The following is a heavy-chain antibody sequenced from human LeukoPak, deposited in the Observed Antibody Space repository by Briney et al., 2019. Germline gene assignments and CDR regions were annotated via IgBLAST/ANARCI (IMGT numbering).Heavy chain of an antibody. J-gene: IGHJ3*01. CDR3: ARDLRHIVVVTAIRGRGRPFDL. CDR2: IYYSGST. V-gene: IGHV4-39*02. Sequence: PSETLSLTCTVSGGSISSSSYYWGWIRQRPRKGLEWFGSIYYSGSTYYNPSLKSRVTISVDTSKNQFSLKLSSVTAADTAVYYCARDLRHIVVVTAIRGRGRPFDLWGQGTMVTVSS. D-gene: IGHD2-21*02. CDR1: GGSISSSSYY.